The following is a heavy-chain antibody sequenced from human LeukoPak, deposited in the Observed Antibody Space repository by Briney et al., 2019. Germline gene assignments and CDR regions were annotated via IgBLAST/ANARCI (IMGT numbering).Heavy chain of an antibody. CDR2: FDPEDGET. CDR3: ATSEYDSSAGAAFDI. D-gene: IGHD3-22*01. V-gene: IGHV1-24*01. Sequence: ASVKVSCKVSGYTLTELSMHWVRQAPGKGLEWMGGFDPEDGETIYAQKFQGRVTMTEDTSTDTAYTELSSLRSEDTAVYYCATSEYDSSAGAAFDIWGQGTMVTVSS. J-gene: IGHJ3*02. CDR1: GYTLTELS.